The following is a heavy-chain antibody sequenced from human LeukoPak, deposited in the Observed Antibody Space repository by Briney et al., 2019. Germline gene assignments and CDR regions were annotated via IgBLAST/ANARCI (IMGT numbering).Heavy chain of an antibody. CDR2: ISISGDNT. CDR1: GFTFSSYA. V-gene: IGHV3-23*01. Sequence: GGSLRLSCAASGFTFSSYAMSWVRQAPGKGPEWVSGISISGDNTYYADSVKGRFTVSRDNSKNALYLQMNSLRAEDTAVYYCARDKDYVRYYYMDVWGKGTTVTVSS. CDR3: ARDKDYVRYYYMDV. D-gene: IGHD3-16*01. J-gene: IGHJ6*03.